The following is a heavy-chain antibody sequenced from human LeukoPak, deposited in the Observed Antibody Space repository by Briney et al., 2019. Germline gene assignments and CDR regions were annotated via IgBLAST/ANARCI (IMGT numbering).Heavy chain of an antibody. CDR3: AKDLNRPLWFGESYMNV. CDR1: GSTFDDYA. D-gene: IGHD3-10*01. V-gene: IGHV3-43*02. Sequence: QPGGSLRLSCAASGSTFDDYAMHWVRQAPGKGLEWVSLISGDGGSTYYADSVKGRFTISRDNSKNSLYLQMNSLRTEDTALYYCAKDLNRPLWFGESYMNVWGKGTTVTVSS. J-gene: IGHJ6*03. CDR2: ISGDGGST.